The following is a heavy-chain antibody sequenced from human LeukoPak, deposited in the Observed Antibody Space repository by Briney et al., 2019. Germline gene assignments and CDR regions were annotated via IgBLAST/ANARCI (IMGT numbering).Heavy chain of an antibody. CDR1: GGTFSSHA. J-gene: IGHJ4*02. V-gene: IGHV1-69*05. CDR3: ARGRTTGEFDY. Sequence: SVKVSCKASGGTFSSHAITWVRQAPGQGLEWMGGINPVYHIPTYAQIFQGRVTITKDESTSTASMDLSSLTSEDTAVYYCARGRTTGEFDYWGQGTLVTVSS. D-gene: IGHD4-11*01. CDR2: INPVYHIP.